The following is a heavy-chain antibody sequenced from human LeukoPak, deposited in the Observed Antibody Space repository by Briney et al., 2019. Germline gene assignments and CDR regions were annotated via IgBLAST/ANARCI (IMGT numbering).Heavy chain of an antibody. D-gene: IGHD2-21*02. Sequence: GASVKVSCEASGYTFTSYDINWVRQATGQGLEWMGRMNRNSGNTGYAQNFQGRVTMTRNTSISTTYMELSSLRSEDTAVYYCARGRGAYCGGDCSYFDYWGQGTLVTVSS. CDR3: ARGRGAYCGGDCSYFDY. CDR1: GYTFTSYD. CDR2: MNRNSGNT. J-gene: IGHJ4*02. V-gene: IGHV1-8*01.